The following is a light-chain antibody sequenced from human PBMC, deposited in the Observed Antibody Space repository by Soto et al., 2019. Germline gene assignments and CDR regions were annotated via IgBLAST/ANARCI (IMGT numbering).Light chain of an antibody. Sequence: QSALTQPASVSGSPGQSITISCTATSSDVGGYNFVSWYQQHPGKVPKLMIYDVTNRPSGVSDRFSGSKSGNTASLTISGLQAEDEADYYCSSYTSNTIPVFGGGTKLTVL. CDR1: SSDVGGYNF. J-gene: IGLJ2*01. CDR2: DVT. CDR3: SSYTSNTIPV. V-gene: IGLV2-14*01.